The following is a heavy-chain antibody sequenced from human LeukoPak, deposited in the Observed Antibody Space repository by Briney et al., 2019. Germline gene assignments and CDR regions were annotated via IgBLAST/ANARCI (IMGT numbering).Heavy chain of an antibody. D-gene: IGHD6-13*01. CDR2: AYPGDSGA. CDR1: GSILTRNW. V-gene: IGHV5-51*01. Sequence: PGESLQISCKISGSILTRNWIGWVRQVPGKGLEWMGLAYPGDSGAKYSPSFQGQVTFSVDKSISTAYLQFASLKASDTAIYYCTGFGYTSSLDYWGQGTLVTVSS. J-gene: IGHJ4*02. CDR3: TGFGYTSSLDY.